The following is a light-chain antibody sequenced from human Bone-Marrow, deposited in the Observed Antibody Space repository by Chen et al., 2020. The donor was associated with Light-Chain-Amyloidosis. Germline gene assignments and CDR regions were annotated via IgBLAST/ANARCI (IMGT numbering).Light chain of an antibody. Sequence: SYELTQPPSVSLSPGQTARITCSGDDLPTKYAYWYQQKPGQAPVLVIHRDTERPSGISERFSGSSSRTTATLTIRGIQAEDEADYHCQSAESSGTYEVIFGGGTKLTVL. J-gene: IGLJ2*01. V-gene: IGLV3-25*03. CDR1: DLPTKY. CDR2: RDT. CDR3: QSAESSGTYEVI.